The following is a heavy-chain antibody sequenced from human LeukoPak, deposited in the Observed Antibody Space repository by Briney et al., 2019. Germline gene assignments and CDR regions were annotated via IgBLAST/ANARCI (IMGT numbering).Heavy chain of an antibody. Sequence: SETLSLTCAVSGGSISSSNWWSWVRQPPGKGLEWIGEIYHGGSTNYNPSLKSRVTISVDKSKNQFSLKLSSVTAADTAVYYCARGCSSTTCYTGSGWFDPWGQGTLVSVSS. CDR3: ARGCSSTTCYTGSGWFDP. D-gene: IGHD2-2*02. J-gene: IGHJ5*02. V-gene: IGHV4-4*02. CDR2: IYHGGST. CDR1: GGSISSSNW.